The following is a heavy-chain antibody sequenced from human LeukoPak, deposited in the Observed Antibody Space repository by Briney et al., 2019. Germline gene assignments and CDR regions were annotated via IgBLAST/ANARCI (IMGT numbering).Heavy chain of an antibody. CDR1: DGSISSYY. Sequence: SETLSLTCSVSDGSISSYYWSWIRQPPGKGLEWIGYIYYSGSTNYNPSLRSRVTISVDTSKNQFSLKLSSVTAADTAVYYCARGEGGSSSFDYWGQGTLVTVSS. D-gene: IGHD6-6*01. CDR2: IYYSGST. CDR3: ARGEGGSSSFDY. J-gene: IGHJ4*02. V-gene: IGHV4-59*01.